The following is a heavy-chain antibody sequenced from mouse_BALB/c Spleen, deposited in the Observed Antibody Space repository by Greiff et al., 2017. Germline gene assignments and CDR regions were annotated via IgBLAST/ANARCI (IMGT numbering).Heavy chain of an antibody. Sequence: EVQGVESGGGLVQPGGSRKLSCAASGFTFSSFGMHWVRQAPEKGLEWVAYISSGSSTIYYADTVKGRFTISRDNPKNTLFLQMTSLRSEDTAMYYCARSGLGYYYAMDYWGQGTSVTVSS. V-gene: IGHV5-17*02. J-gene: IGHJ4*01. CDR1: GFTFSSFG. CDR3: ARSGLGYYYAMDY. CDR2: ISSGSSTI. D-gene: IGHD3-1*01.